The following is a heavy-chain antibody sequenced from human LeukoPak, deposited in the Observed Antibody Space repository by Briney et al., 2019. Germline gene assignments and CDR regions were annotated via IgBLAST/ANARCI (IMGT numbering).Heavy chain of an antibody. CDR2: ISGSGGST. D-gene: IGHD1-26*01. Sequence: GRSLRLSCAASGFTFSSYAMSWVRQAPGKGLEWVSAISGSGGSTYYADSVKGRFTISRDNSKNAVYLQMNSLSAEDTAVYYCAKAFIVGYYFDFWGQGTLVTVSS. V-gene: IGHV3-23*01. CDR3: AKAFIVGYYFDF. J-gene: IGHJ4*02. CDR1: GFTFSSYA.